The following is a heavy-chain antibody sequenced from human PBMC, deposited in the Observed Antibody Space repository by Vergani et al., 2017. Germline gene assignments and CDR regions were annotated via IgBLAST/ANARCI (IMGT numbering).Heavy chain of an antibody. D-gene: IGHD2-2*01. CDR3: TRGGDLGYCSSNSGLGGWFDP. CDR1: GFTFSSYW. CDR2: IDSDGSST. V-gene: IGHV3-74*01. J-gene: IGHJ5*02. Sequence: EVQLVESGGGLVQPGGSLRLSCAASGFTFSSYWMHWVRQAPGKGLGWVSRIDSDGSSTNYADSVKGRFTISRDNAKNTLRLQMNRLRAEDTAVYYCTRGGDLGYCSSNSGLGGWFDPWGQGTLVTVSS.